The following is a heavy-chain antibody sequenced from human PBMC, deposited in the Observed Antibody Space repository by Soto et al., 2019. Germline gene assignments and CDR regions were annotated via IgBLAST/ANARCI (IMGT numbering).Heavy chain of an antibody. CDR2: IYYDGGP. CDR1: GDSVISATYY. CDR3: ASLLPGIAAAYDALDV. Sequence: SETLSLTCTVSGDSVISATYYWSWIRQPPGKGLEWLGYIYYDGGPTYNSSLKSRVTISTDTSRSQLSLQLTSATPADTAVYYCASLLPGIAAAYDALDVAGQGTMVTVSS. V-gene: IGHV4-61*01. J-gene: IGHJ3*01. D-gene: IGHD6-13*01.